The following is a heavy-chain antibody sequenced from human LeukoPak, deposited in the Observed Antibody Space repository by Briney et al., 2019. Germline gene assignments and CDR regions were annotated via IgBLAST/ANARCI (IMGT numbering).Heavy chain of an antibody. Sequence: PAETLSLTCGVFGVSINDYYWSWIRQSPGKGLEWIGEISHTEGTRYNPSLESRVTMSVGTSENQLSLKLIFVTAADTAVYYCARIRCGHSGSVCYNHWGLGTLVTVSS. V-gene: IGHV4-34*01. D-gene: IGHD3-9*01. J-gene: IGHJ1*01. CDR3: ARIRCGHSGSVCYNH. CDR2: ISHTEGT. CDR1: GVSINDYY.